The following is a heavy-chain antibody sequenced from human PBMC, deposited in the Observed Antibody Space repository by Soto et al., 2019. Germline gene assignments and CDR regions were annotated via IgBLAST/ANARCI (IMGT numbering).Heavy chain of an antibody. CDR3: ARQYRSRWELDY. D-gene: IGHD6-13*01. J-gene: IGHJ4*02. CDR1: GGSISSSSYY. CDR2: IYYSGST. Sequence: PSETLSLTCTVSGGSISSSSYYWGWIRQPPGKGLEWIGSIYYSGSTYYNPSLKSRVTISVDTSKNQFSLKLSSVTAADTAVYYCARQYRSRWELDYWGQGTLVTVSS. V-gene: IGHV4-39*01.